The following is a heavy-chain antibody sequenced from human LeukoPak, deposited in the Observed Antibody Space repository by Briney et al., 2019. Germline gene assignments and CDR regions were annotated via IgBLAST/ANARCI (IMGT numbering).Heavy chain of an antibody. J-gene: IGHJ4*02. CDR3: AIGLNLASSPFDH. CDR1: GFNVSTNY. V-gene: IGHV3-66*01. D-gene: IGHD3-3*02. CDR2: IYRGGTT. Sequence: GGSLRLSCAASGFNVSTNYISWVRQAPGKGLEWVSVIYRGGTTYYADSVKGRFTVSRDNSKNTVYLQMNSLRDDDTAVYYCAIGLNLASSPFDHWGQGTLVPVSS.